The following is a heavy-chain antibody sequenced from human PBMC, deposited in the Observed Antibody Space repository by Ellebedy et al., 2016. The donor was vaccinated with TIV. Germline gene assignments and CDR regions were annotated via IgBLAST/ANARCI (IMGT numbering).Heavy chain of an antibody. CDR2: ISYDGSNK. D-gene: IGHD3-22*01. CDR3: ARDLYYYDSSGYYGRAGAFDI. J-gene: IGHJ3*02. V-gene: IGHV3-30-3*01. Sequence: GESLKISXAASGFTFSSYAMHWVRQAPGMGLEWVAVISYDGSNKYYADSVKGRFTISRDNSKNTLYLQMNSLRAEDTAVYYCARDLYYYDSSGYYGRAGAFDIWGQGTMVTVSS. CDR1: GFTFSSYA.